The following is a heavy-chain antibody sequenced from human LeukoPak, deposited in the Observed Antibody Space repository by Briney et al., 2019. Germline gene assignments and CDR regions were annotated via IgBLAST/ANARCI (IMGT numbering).Heavy chain of an antibody. CDR2: INPNSGGT. CDR3: ARDYASIYYDSSGHRDY. D-gene: IGHD3-22*01. V-gene: IGHV1-2*06. J-gene: IGHJ4*02. CDR1: GYTFTGYY. Sequence: ASVNVSCKASGYTFTGYYMHWVRQAPGQGREWMGRINPNSGGTNYAQKFQGRVNMTRDTSISTAYMELSRLRSDDTAVYYCARDYASIYYDSSGHRDYWGQGTLVTVSS.